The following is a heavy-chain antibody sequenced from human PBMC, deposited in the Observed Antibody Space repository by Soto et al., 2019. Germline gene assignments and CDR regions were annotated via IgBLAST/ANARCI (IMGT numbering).Heavy chain of an antibody. CDR1: GYTFTSYY. J-gene: IGHJ6*02. V-gene: IGHV1-46*03. D-gene: IGHD6-19*01. Sequence: QVQLVQSGAEVKKPGASVKVSCKASGYTFTSYYIHWVRQAPGQGLEWMGIVNPSVGSTSYAQQFQGRVTMTRDTSTSTAYMELSSLRSEDTAVYYCSTPGYSTGCSSYAMGVWGQGTTVTVSS. CDR3: STPGYSTGCSSYAMGV. CDR2: VNPSVGST.